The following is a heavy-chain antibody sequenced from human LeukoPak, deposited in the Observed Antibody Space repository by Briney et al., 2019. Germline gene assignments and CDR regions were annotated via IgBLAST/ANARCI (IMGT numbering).Heavy chain of an antibody. J-gene: IGHJ6*02. CDR2: ISYDGSNK. CDR3: AKTMVRDFYYYYGMDV. Sequence: GRSLRLSCAASGFTFSSYGMHWVRQAPGKGLEWVAVISYDGSNKYYADSVKGRFTISRDNSKNTLYLQMNSLRAEDTAVYYCAKTMVRDFYYYYGMDVWGQGTTVTVSS. CDR1: GFTFSSYG. V-gene: IGHV3-30*18. D-gene: IGHD3-10*01.